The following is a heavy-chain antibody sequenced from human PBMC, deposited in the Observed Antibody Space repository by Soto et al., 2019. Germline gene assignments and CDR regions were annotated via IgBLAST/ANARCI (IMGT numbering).Heavy chain of an antibody. J-gene: IGHJ5*02. CDR1: GFSLSNAGLG. CDR3: ASTYSTSWYWFYP. V-gene: IGHV2-26*04. Sequence: SGPTLLNPTETLTLTCTFSGFSLSNAGLGVSWIRQPPGKALEWLAHIFSNDEKSYSTSLKSRLTISKDTSKSQVVLIMTNMDPVDTATYYCASTYSTSWYWFYPWGQGTLVTVSS. CDR2: IFSNDEK. D-gene: IGHD6-13*01.